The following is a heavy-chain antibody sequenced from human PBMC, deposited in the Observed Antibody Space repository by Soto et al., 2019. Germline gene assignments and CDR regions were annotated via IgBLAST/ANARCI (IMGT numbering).Heavy chain of an antibody. D-gene: IGHD4-17*01. CDR1: GGSINSGDYY. Sequence: QVQLQESGPGLVKPSQTLSLTCTVSGGSINSGDYYWSRIRQPSGMGLEWIGYIYYSGSTYYNPSLKSRVSISADTSKNQFSLKLSSVTAADTAVYYCARAKGLDTVTTSWFYPWGQGTLVTVSS. J-gene: IGHJ5*02. V-gene: IGHV4-30-4*01. CDR2: IYYSGST. CDR3: ARAKGLDTVTTSWFYP.